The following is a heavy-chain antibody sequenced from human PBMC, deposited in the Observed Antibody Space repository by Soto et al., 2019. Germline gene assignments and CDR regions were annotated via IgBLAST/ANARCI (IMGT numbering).Heavy chain of an antibody. D-gene: IGHD1-1*01. J-gene: IGHJ6*02. CDR1: GGTFSSYA. CDR3: ARGTVTGSEYNYYYYGMDV. CDR2: IIPIFGTT. V-gene: IGHV1-69*12. Sequence: QVQLVQSGAEVKKPGSSVKVSCKASGGTFSSYAIDWVRQAPGQGLEWMGGIIPIFGTTNYAQKLQGRVKLTADESPRTAYMELSTLRSEDTAVYYCARGTVTGSEYNYYYYGMDVWGQGTTVTVSS.